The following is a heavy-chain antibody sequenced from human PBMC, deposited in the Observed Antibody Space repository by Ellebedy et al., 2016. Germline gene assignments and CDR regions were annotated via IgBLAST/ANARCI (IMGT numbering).Heavy chain of an antibody. D-gene: IGHD2-2*01. Sequence: SETLSLTXAVYGGSFSGYYWSWIRQPPGKGLEWIGEINHSGSTNYNPSLKSRVTISVDTSKNQFSLKLSSVTAADTAVYYCARIVVPAARASYYMDVWGKGTTVTVSS. J-gene: IGHJ6*03. CDR3: ARIVVPAARASYYMDV. CDR2: INHSGST. CDR1: GGSFSGYY. V-gene: IGHV4-34*01.